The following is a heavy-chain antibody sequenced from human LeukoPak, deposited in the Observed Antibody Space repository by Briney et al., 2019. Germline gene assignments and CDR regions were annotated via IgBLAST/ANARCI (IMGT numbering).Heavy chain of an antibody. Sequence: ASVKVSCKASGGTFSSYAISWVRQAPGQGLEWMGGIIPIFGTANYAQKFQGRVTITADKSTSTAYMELSSLRSEDTAVYYCARDAAAADSFDYWGQGTLVTVSS. J-gene: IGHJ4*02. CDR2: IIPIFGTA. CDR1: GGTFSSYA. CDR3: ARDAAAADSFDY. V-gene: IGHV1-69*06. D-gene: IGHD6-13*01.